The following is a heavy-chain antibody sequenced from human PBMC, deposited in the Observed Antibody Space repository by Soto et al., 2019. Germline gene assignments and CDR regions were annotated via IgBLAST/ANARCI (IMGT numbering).Heavy chain of an antibody. J-gene: IGHJ4*02. D-gene: IGHD4-17*01. CDR2: IYYSGST. Sequence: SETLSLTCTVSGGSISSGGYYWSWIRQHPGKGLEWIGYIYYSGSTYYNPSLKSRVTISVDMSKNQFSLKLSSVTAADTAIYYCARTGYGDYDFGYWGQGXLVTVS. CDR1: GGSISSGGYY. V-gene: IGHV4-31*03. CDR3: ARTGYGDYDFGY.